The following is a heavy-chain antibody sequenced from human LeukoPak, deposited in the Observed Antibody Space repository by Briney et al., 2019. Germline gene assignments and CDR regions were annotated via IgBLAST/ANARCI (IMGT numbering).Heavy chain of an antibody. V-gene: IGHV1-69*13. CDR1: GGTFSSYA. D-gene: IGHD2-2*03. CDR2: IIPIFGTA. J-gene: IGHJ3*02. CDR3: ARSRVDIVVVLGYRNAFDI. Sequence: ASVKVSCKASGGTFSSYAISWVRQAPGQGLEWMGGIIPIFGTANYAQKFQGRVTITADESTSTAYMELSSLRSEDTAVYYCARSRVDIVVVLGYRNAFDIWGQGTMVTVSS.